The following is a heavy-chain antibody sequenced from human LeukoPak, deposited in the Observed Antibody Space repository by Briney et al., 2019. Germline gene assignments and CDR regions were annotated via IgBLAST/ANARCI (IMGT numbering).Heavy chain of an antibody. J-gene: IGHJ5*02. D-gene: IGHD2-2*02. CDR2: NHYSGST. CDR3: ARGDCSSTSCYTRRYWFDP. Sequence: SETLFLTCTVPVGHISSQYWSSIRQPPGKVHERIDHNHYSGSTNYNPSLKSRVTISVDTSKNQYSLKLSSVTAADTAVYYCARGDCSSTSCYTRRYWFDPWGQGTLVTVSS. V-gene: IGHV4-59*11. CDR1: VGHISSQY.